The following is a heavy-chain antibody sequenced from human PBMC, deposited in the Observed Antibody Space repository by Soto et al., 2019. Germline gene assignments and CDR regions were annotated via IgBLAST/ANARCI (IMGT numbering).Heavy chain of an antibody. Sequence: GGSLRLSCAASGFTFSNYGMSWVRQAPGKGLEWVSALPEIGANTYYADSVKGRFTISRDNSKNTLFLQINNLRAGDTAVYYCAKKSGVGATWYFDYWGQGTLVTVSS. CDR3: AKKSGVGATWYFDY. CDR2: LPEIGANT. D-gene: IGHD1-26*01. V-gene: IGHV3-23*01. J-gene: IGHJ4*02. CDR1: GFTFSNYG.